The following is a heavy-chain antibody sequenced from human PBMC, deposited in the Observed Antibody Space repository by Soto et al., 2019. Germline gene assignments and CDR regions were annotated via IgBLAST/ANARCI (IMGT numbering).Heavy chain of an antibody. CDR2: IYYSGST. D-gene: IGHD6-6*01. CDR1: GGSISSYY. V-gene: IGHV4-59*01. Sequence: PSETLSLTCTVSGGSISSYYWSWIRQPPGKGLEWIGYIYYSGSTNYNPPLKSRVTISVDTSKNQFSLKLSSVTAADTAVYYCARMAAAHLYYYYGMDVWGQGTTVTVSS. J-gene: IGHJ6*02. CDR3: ARMAAAHLYYYYGMDV.